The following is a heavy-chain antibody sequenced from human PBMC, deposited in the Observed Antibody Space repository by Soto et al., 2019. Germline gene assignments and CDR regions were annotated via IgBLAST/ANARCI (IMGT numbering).Heavy chain of an antibody. D-gene: IGHD3-10*01. V-gene: IGHV4-59*01. CDR3: ARDRITMVRGVIMRDYYGMDV. J-gene: IGHJ6*02. CDR2: IYYSGST. CDR1: GGSISSYY. Sequence: TSETLSLTCTVSGGSISSYYWSWIRQPPGKGLEWIGYIYYSGSTNYNPSLKSRVTISVDTSKNQFSLKLSSVTAADTAVYYCARDRITMVRGVIMRDYYGMDVWGQGTTVTVSS.